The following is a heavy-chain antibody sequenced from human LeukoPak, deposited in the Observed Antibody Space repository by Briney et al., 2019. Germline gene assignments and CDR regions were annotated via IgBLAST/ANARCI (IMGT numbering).Heavy chain of an antibody. CDR2: IYYSGST. Sequence: SETLSLTCTIYGGSISSYYWSWLRQLPGQGLEWIGYIYYSGSTNYNPSLKSRVTISVDTSKKQFSLKLSSVTAADTAVYYCAREGYESRYFDLWGRGTLVTVSS. J-gene: IGHJ2*01. CDR3: AREGYESRYFDL. CDR1: GGSISSYY. V-gene: IGHV4-59*01. D-gene: IGHD1-1*01.